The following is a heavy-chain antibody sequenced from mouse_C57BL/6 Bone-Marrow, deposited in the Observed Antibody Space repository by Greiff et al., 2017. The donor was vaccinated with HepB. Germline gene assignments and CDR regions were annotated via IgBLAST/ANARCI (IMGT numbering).Heavy chain of an antibody. J-gene: IGHJ4*01. D-gene: IGHD2-3*01. Sequence: QSGGSLKLSCAASGFTFSDYYMYWVRQTPEKRLEWVAYISNGGGSTYYPDTVKGRFTISRDNAKNTLYLQMSRLKSEDTAMYDCARQGGYFYAMDYWGQGTSVTVSS. CDR3: ARQGGYFYAMDY. CDR1: GFTFSDYY. V-gene: IGHV5-12*01. CDR2: ISNGGGST.